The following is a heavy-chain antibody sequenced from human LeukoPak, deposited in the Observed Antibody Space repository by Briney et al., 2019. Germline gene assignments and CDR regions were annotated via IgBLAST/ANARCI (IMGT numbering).Heavy chain of an antibody. CDR3: AKDRGYTSSSTFDY. D-gene: IGHD6-6*01. Sequence: GGSLRLSCTASGFTFGDYAMTWVRQAPGKGLQWVSSFSGSGDDTYNADSVKGRFTISRDNSKNTLYLQMSSLRAEDTALYYCAKDRGYTSSSTFDYWGQGTLVTVSS. J-gene: IGHJ4*02. CDR2: FSGSGDDT. V-gene: IGHV3-23*01. CDR1: GFTFGDYA.